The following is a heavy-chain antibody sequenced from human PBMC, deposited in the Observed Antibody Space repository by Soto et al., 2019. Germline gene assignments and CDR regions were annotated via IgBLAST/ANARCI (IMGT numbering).Heavy chain of an antibody. CDR2: ISYDGYNK. CDR3: AMGISGNYEDY. Sequence: QVQLVESGGGVVQPGESLRLSCAASGFTFSGYDMHWVRQAPGKGLEWVAIISYDGYNKYYAGSMKGRFTISRDNSKKTLYLQLNSLRSDDTAVYYCAMGISGNYEDYWGQGTLVTVSS. V-gene: IGHV3-30*03. CDR1: GFTFSGYD. D-gene: IGHD1-26*01. J-gene: IGHJ4*02.